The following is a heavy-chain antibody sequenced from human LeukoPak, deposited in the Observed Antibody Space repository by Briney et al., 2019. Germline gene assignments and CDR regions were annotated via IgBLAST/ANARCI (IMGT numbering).Heavy chain of an antibody. CDR2: IYSGGST. CDR3: ARDRAPYSSSSGQVY. J-gene: IGHJ4*02. V-gene: IGHV3-53*01. D-gene: IGHD6-6*01. Sequence: GGSLRLSCAASGFTVSSNYMSWVRQAPGKGLEWVSVIYSGGSTYYADSVKGRFTNPRDNSKNTLYLQMNSLGAEDTAVYYCARDRAPYSSSSGQVYWGQGTLVTVSS. CDR1: GFTVSSNY.